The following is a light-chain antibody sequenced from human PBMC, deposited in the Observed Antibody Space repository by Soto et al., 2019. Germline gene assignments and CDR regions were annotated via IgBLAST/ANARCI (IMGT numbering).Light chain of an antibody. CDR2: DIT. V-gene: IGLV2-14*03. CDR1: SRDVGAYNF. J-gene: IGLJ3*02. CDR3: SSYTTINNLWV. Sequence: QSVLTQPASVSGSPGQSVTISCTGISRDVGAYNFVSWYQQHPGRAPKLIIYDITDRPSGVSSRFSGSRSGSTASLTISGLHAEDEADYYCSSYTTINNLWVFGGGTKLTVL.